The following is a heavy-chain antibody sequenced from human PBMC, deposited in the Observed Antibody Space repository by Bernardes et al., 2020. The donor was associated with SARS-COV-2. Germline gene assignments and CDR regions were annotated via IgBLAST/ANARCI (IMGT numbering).Heavy chain of an antibody. Sequence: AVVKVPCKVSGSTLSFFSIHWVRQTPGKGLEWIGGYNPADGETMFAQNLQGRATMSEDTSTDTAYMELTSLKSEDTATYYCAILVRGGAFDAWGQGTKVTVSS. CDR3: AILVRGGAFDA. CDR2: YNPADGET. D-gene: IGHD3-3*01. V-gene: IGHV1-24*01. CDR1: GSTLSFFS. J-gene: IGHJ3*01.